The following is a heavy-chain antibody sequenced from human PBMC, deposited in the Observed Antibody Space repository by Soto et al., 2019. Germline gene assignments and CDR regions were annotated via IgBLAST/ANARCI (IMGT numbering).Heavy chain of an antibody. Sequence: SETLSLTCTVSGGSISSGDYYWSWIRQPPGKGLEWIGYIYYSGSTYYNPSLKSRVTISVDTSKNQFSLKLSSVTAADTAVYYCATLRLLALLDYDFDYWGQGTLVTVSS. CDR3: ATLRLLALLDYDFDY. CDR2: IYYSGST. J-gene: IGHJ4*02. V-gene: IGHV4-30-4*01. D-gene: IGHD3-3*01. CDR1: GGSISSGDYY.